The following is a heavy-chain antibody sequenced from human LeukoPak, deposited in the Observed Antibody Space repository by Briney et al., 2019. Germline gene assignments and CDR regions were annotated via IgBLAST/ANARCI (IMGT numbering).Heavy chain of an antibody. V-gene: IGHV3-7*01. CDR1: GFTFSSYW. J-gene: IGHJ4*02. D-gene: IGHD3-22*01. CDR3: ASGYYYDSSGPPDYFDY. CDR2: IKQDGSEK. Sequence: GGSLRLSCAASGFTFSSYWMSWVRQAPGKGLEWMANIKQDGSEKYYVDSVKGRSTISRDNAKNSVYLQMNSLRAEDTAVYYCASGYYYDSSGPPDYFDYWGQGTLVTVSS.